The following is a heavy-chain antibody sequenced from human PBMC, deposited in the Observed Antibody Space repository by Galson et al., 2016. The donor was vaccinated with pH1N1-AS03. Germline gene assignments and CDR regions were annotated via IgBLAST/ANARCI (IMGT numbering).Heavy chain of an antibody. CDR2: ITPKDDDT. J-gene: IGHJ3*02. Sequence: SVKVSCKASGYNFRDYYIHWVRQAPGQGLEWMGWITPKDDDTNYAPKFQGRVTMTRDLSTSSAYSELKRLTSDDTAVYFCARDGGGIIDDALDTWGQGTLVTVSS. CDR3: ARDGGGIIDDALDT. V-gene: IGHV1-2*02. D-gene: IGHD2-21*01. CDR1: GYNFRDYY.